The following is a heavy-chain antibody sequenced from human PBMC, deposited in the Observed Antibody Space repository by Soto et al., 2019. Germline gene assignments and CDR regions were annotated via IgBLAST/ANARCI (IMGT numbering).Heavy chain of an antibody. CDR2: LSGNGVRT. CDR3: AKDEDRGGSMDV. V-gene: IGHV3-23*01. CDR1: EFTFRNYA. J-gene: IGHJ6*02. Sequence: PGGSLRLSCTASEFTFRNYAMSWVRQAPGKGLEWVSSLSGNGVRTFYADSVKGRFTISRDNSQKTVYLQMNSLRGEDTAIYFCAKDEDRGGSMDVWGQGTTVTVSS.